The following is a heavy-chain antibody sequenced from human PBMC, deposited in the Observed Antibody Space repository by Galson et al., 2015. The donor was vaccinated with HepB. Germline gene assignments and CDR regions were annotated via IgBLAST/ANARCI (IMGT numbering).Heavy chain of an antibody. D-gene: IGHD6-6*01. V-gene: IGHV3-21*01. J-gene: IGHJ4*02. CDR2: ISSSSSYI. Sequence: SLRLSCAASGFIFSRYTMNWVRQAPGKGLEWVSSISSSSSYIYYAGSVKGRFTISRDDARNSLSLQMNSLRAEDTAVYYCARRLNSYSTSSGGIDYWGQGPLVTVSS. CDR3: ARRLNSYSTSSGGIDY. CDR1: GFIFSRYT.